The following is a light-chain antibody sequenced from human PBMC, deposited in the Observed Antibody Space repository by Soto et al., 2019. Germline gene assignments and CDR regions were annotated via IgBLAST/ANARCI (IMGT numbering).Light chain of an antibody. V-gene: IGKV3-20*01. Sequence: EIVLTQSPGTLSLSPGERATLSCRASQSVSSSYLAWYQQKPGQAPRLLIYGASSRATGIPDRFSGSGSATDFTNTISRLEPEDFAVYYWQQYGTSPLFTFGPGTKVDIK. CDR3: QQYGTSPLFT. CDR2: GAS. J-gene: IGKJ3*01. CDR1: QSVSSSY.